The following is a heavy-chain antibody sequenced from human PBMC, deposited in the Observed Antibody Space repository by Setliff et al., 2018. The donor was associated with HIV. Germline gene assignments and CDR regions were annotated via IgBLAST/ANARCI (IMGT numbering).Heavy chain of an antibody. CDR3: ARDRITMIVPPDAFDI. D-gene: IGHD3-22*01. J-gene: IGHJ3*02. CDR2: ISYDGSDK. V-gene: IGHV3-30*04. Sequence: PGGSLRLSCAASGFTFSIYAIHWVRQAPGKGLEWVAVISYDGSDKYYADSVKGRFTISRDNSKNTLYLQMNSLRTEDTAVYYCARDRITMIVPPDAFDIWGQGTMVTVSS. CDR1: GFTFSIYA.